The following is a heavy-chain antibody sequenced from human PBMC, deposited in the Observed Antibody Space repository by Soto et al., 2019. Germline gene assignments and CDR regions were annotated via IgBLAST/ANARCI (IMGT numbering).Heavy chain of an antibody. CDR1: GFNFKKFA. V-gene: IGHV3-23*01. CDR2: IRCGGGST. CDR3: AKADGEQWLLPHLDK. D-gene: IGHD6-19*01. Sequence: EVQLLESGGGVVQPGGSLRLSCVASGFNFKKFAMSWVRQAPGEGLEWVSGIRCGGGSTSYADSVKGRFSIARDDSTNTQSLQMNNLRVEDTAQYYCAKADGEQWLLPHLDKWGQGTLVTVS. J-gene: IGHJ4*02.